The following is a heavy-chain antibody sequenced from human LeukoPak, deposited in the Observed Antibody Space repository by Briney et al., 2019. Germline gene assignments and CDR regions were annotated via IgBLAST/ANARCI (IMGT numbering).Heavy chain of an antibody. CDR2: IYYPGTT. D-gene: IGHD3-16*01. CDR1: GASISTLH. CDR3: TRGYYEPFDS. J-gene: IGHJ4*02. Sequence: PSETLSLTCSVSGASISTLHWNWIRQPPGKGLEWIGNIYYPGTTNYNPSLKSRVTMSIDTSKNQFSLKLSSVTAADTAVYFCTRGYYEPFDSWGQGTLVTVSS. V-gene: IGHV4-59*11.